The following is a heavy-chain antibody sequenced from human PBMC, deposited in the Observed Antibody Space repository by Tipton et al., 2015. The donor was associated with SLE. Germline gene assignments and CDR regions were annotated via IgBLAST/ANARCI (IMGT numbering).Heavy chain of an antibody. J-gene: IGHJ5*02. D-gene: IGHD6-13*01. V-gene: IGHV3-48*03. CDR1: GFIFSSYE. CDR3: ARDRGSSSWYVRDTWFDP. CDR2: ISISGTT. Sequence: SLRLSCAASGFIFSSYEMNWVRQAPGKGLEWVSYISISGTTFYADSVKGRFTISRDDAKNTLYLQMNSLRAEDTAVYYCARDRGSSSWYVRDTWFDPWGQGTLVTVSS.